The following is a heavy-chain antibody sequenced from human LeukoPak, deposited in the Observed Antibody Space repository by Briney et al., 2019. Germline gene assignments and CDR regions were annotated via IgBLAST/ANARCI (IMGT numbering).Heavy chain of an antibody. D-gene: IGHD2-15*01. CDR2: ISGSGGST. CDR3: ARVLARVVAFDI. V-gene: IGHV3-23*01. Sequence: GGSLRLSCAASGFTFSSYAMSWVRQAPGKGLEWVSAISGSGGSTSYADSVRGRFTISRDNSKNTLYLQMNSLRAEDTAVYYCARVLARVVAFDIWGQGTMVTVSS. J-gene: IGHJ3*02. CDR1: GFTFSSYA.